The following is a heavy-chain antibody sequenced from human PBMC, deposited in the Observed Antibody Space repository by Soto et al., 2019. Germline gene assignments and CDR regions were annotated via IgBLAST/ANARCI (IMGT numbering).Heavy chain of an antibody. CDR2: ITSSGSNT. CDR3: ARRGTISSAHHFDH. D-gene: IGHD6-6*01. V-gene: IGHV3-11*01. J-gene: IGHJ4*02. Sequence: QVQLVESGGGLVKPGGSLRLSCAASGFTFSGYNMSWIRQAPGKGLEWVSYITSSGSNTFDAESVKGRFTISRDNTMNLLYLQMTSLSAEDTAFYYCARRGTISSAHHFDHWGQGTLVTVSS. CDR1: GFTFSGYN.